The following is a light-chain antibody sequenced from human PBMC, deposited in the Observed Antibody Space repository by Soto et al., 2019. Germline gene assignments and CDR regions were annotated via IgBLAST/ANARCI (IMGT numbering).Light chain of an antibody. CDR1: QSVXSX. V-gene: IGKV3-15*01. CDR3: QHYNNWLGT. Sequence: EIVVTQSPALLSVSPGERVTLSCRASQSVXSXIAWYQQKLGQAPRLLIYGASTRATGIPARFSGSGSGTEFFLTISSLQSEDFAMYYCQHYNNWLGTFGGGTKVEIK. CDR2: GAS. J-gene: IGKJ4*01.